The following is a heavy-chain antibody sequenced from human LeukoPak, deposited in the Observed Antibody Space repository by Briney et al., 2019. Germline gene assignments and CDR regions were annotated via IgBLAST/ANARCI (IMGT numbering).Heavy chain of an antibody. Sequence: GGSLRLSCAASGFTFSSYAMSWVRQAPGKGLEWIGRITNTPNNYASQYAASVRGRFTISRDDSKSSLFLQMNSLKTEDTAIYFCARDTATALDYWGQGTLVTVSS. V-gene: IGHV3-72*01. CDR2: ITNTPNNYAS. CDR3: ARDTATALDY. J-gene: IGHJ4*02. CDR1: GFTFSSYA. D-gene: IGHD6-13*01.